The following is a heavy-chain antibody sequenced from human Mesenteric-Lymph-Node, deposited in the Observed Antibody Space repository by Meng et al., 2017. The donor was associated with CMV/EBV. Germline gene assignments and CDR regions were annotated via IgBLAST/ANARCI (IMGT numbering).Heavy chain of an antibody. J-gene: IGHJ4*02. Sequence: SWVRQPPGKGLEWVSAISGSGGSTYYADSVKGRFTISRDNAKNTLYLQMNSLRAEDTAVYYCARRHDCSSTTCPPGYWGQGTLVTVSS. D-gene: IGHD2-2*01. V-gene: IGHV3-23*01. CDR2: ISGSGGST. CDR3: ARRHDCSSTTCPPGY.